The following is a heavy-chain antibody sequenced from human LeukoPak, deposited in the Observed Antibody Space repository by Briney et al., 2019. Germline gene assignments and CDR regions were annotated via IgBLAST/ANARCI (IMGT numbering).Heavy chain of an antibody. J-gene: IGHJ4*02. CDR2: IYYSGST. CDR1: GFTFSSYA. Sequence: PGGSLRLSCAASGFTFSSYAMSWIRQPPGKGLEWIGSIYYSGSTYYNPSLKSRVTISVDTSKNQFSLKLSSVTAADAAVYYCARTGNDGSIDYWGQGTLVTVSS. V-gene: IGHV4-38-2*01. CDR3: ARTGNDGSIDY. D-gene: IGHD1-14*01.